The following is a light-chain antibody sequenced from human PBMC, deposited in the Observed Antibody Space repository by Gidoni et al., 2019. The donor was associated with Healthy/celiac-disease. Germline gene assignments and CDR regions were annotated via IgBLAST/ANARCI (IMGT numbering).Light chain of an antibody. CDR3: QQSYSTPAV. V-gene: IGKV1-39*01. Sequence: DIQMTQSPPSLSASVGDRVTITCRASQSISSYLNWYQQKPGKAPKLLIYAASSLQSGVPSRFSGSGSGTDFTLTISSLQPEDFATYYCQQSYSTPAVFGQGTRLEIK. J-gene: IGKJ2*01. CDR2: AAS. CDR1: QSISSY.